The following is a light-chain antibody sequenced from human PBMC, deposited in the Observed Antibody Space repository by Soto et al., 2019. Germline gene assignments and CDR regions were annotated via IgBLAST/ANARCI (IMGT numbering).Light chain of an antibody. CDR1: HSLDKW. V-gene: IGKV1-5*03. J-gene: IGKJ4*01. CDR3: QQSYTSPVT. CDR2: KAS. Sequence: DIQMTQSPSTLSASVGDRVTITCRASHSLDKWLAWYQQKPGKAPKLLIYKASTLKSGVPPRFRGGGSGTDFTLTISSLQPEDFGTYYCQQSYTSPVTFGGGTKVDIK.